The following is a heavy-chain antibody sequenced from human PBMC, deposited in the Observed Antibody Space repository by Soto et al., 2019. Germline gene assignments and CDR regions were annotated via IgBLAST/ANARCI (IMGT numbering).Heavy chain of an antibody. D-gene: IGHD4-4*01. Sequence: PRHSCAASGFNIRNYAKHWVRQAPGKGREWVAVIWSDGSEKYYGASVKGRVTISRDNFKNTVSLQMNSLRGEDTAIYHCAKDHSQNTVLTDDNWFD. CDR2: IWSDGSEK. CDR3: AKDHSQNTVLTDDNWFD. CDR1: GFNIRNYA. J-gene: IGHJ5*01. V-gene: IGHV3-33*06.